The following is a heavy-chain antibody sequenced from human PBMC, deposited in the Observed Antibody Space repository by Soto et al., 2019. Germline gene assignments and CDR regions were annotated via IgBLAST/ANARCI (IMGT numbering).Heavy chain of an antibody. J-gene: IGHJ4*02. D-gene: IGHD3-10*01. CDR2: MNPNSGDT. Sequence: QVQLVQSGAEVKKPGASVKVSCKASGYTFTSYEINWVRQATGQGLEWMGWMNPNSGDTGYAQKFQGRVTMTRNTSISTAYMELSSLRSEDPAVYYCARGELLWFGDLLRWGQGTLVTVSS. CDR3: ARGELLWFGDLLR. V-gene: IGHV1-8*01. CDR1: GYTFTSYE.